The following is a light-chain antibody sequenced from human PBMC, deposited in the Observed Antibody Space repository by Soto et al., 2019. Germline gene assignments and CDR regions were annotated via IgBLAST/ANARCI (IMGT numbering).Light chain of an antibody. CDR3: SSYTSSSTVV. Sequence: QSALTQPASVSGSPGQSITISCTGTSSDVGGYNYVSWYQQHPGKAPKLMIYEVSNRPSGVSNRFSGSKSCNTATLTISGLQGEDEADYYCSSYTSSSTVVFGGGTKVTVL. V-gene: IGLV2-14*01. CDR2: EVS. J-gene: IGLJ2*01. CDR1: SSDVGGYNY.